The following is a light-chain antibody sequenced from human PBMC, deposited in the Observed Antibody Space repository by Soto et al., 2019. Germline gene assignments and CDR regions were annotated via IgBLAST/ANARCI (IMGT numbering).Light chain of an antibody. CDR3: FSYTSSTMYV. V-gene: IGLV2-14*03. Sequence: QSALTQPASVSGSPGQSITISCTGSSSDIGGYKYVSWYQHHPGKAPQLIIFDVINRPSRVSNRFSGSKSGNTASLTIFGLQAEDEADYYCFSYTSSTMYVFGPGTKLTVL. CDR1: SSDIGGYKY. J-gene: IGLJ1*01. CDR2: DVI.